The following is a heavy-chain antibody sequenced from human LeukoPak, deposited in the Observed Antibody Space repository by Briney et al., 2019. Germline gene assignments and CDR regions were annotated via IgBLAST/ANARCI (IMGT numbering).Heavy chain of an antibody. D-gene: IGHD1-14*01. CDR3: ARHWAYNDY. CDR2: INHSGST. J-gene: IGHJ4*02. CDR1: GGSFSGYY. V-gene: IGHV4-34*01. Sequence: NASETLSLTCAVYGGSFSGYYWSWIRQPPGKGLEWIGEINHSGSTNYNPSLKSRVTISVDTSKNQFSLKLSSVTAADTAVYYCARHWAYNDYWGQGTLVTVSS.